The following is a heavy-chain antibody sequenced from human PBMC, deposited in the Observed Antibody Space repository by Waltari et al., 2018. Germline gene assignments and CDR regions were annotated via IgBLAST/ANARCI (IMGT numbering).Heavy chain of an antibody. CDR2: TYYSGST. D-gene: IGHD3-10*01. CDR1: GGSISSSSYY. Sequence: QLQLQESGPGLVKPSETLSLTCTVSGGSISSSSYYWGWIRQPPGKGLEWIGSTYYSGSTYHNPALKSRVTIAVDTSKTQFSLKLSAVTAADTAVYYCARVATMVAQAYYFDYWGQGTLVTVAS. CDR3: ARVATMVAQAYYFDY. J-gene: IGHJ4*02. V-gene: IGHV4-39*07.